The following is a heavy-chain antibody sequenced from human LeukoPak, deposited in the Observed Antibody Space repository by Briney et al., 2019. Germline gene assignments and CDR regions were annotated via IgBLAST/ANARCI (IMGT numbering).Heavy chain of an antibody. Sequence: GGSLRLSCAASVFTFSGYAMSWVRQAPGKGLEWVSAISGSGGSTYYADSVKVRFTISRDNSKNTLYLQMNSLRAEDTAVYYCAKCRSEVPAAINYWGQGTPVTVSS. CDR1: VFTFSGYA. CDR3: AKCRSEVPAAINY. J-gene: IGHJ4*02. V-gene: IGHV3-23*01. D-gene: IGHD2-2*01. CDR2: ISGSGGST.